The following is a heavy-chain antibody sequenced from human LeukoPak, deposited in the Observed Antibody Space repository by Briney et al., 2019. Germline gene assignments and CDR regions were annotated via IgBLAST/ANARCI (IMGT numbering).Heavy chain of an antibody. J-gene: IGHJ4*02. D-gene: IGHD1-1*01. V-gene: IGHV1-46*01. CDR3: ARWTTTFLDY. Sequence: ASVKVSCKASGYTFTNYYIHWVRQAPGHGLEWLGISNPSGDSTNYAQKFQGRVTMTRDTSTSTVHMDLSSLRSEDTAVYYCARWTTTFLDYWGQGTLVTVSS. CDR2: SNPSGDST. CDR1: GYTFTNYY.